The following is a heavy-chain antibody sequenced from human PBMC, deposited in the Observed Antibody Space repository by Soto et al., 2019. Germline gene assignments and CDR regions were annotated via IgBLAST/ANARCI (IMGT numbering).Heavy chain of an antibody. J-gene: IGHJ4*02. Sequence: QVQLQESGPRLVKPSGTLSLTCTVSGGSITNSNWWSWVRLPPSKGLEWIGDIYHVGSTKYNPSLERRVTMSVDTSNTQFALTFTSVTAADTAVYFCARGPPIVGNTTPLDSWGQGTLVTVS. CDR2: IYHVGST. V-gene: IGHV4-4*02. CDR3: ARGPPIVGNTTPLDS. D-gene: IGHD1-26*01. CDR1: GGSITNSNW.